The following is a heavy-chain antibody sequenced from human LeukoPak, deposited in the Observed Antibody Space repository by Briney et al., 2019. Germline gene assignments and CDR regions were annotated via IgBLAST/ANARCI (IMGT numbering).Heavy chain of an antibody. CDR3: ARVSLDGYNPFDY. CDR2: INPSGGST. J-gene: IGHJ4*02. CDR1: GYTFTSHY. Sequence: GASVKLSCKASGYTFTSHYIHWVRQAPGQGLEWMGIINPSGGSTSYAQKFQGRDTMTRDTSTSTVYMDLSSLRSEDTAVYYCARVSLDGYNPFDYWGQGTLVTVSS. V-gene: IGHV1-46*01. D-gene: IGHD5-24*01.